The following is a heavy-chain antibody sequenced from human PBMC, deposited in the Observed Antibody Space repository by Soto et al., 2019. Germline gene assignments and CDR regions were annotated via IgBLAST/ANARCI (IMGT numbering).Heavy chain of an antibody. D-gene: IGHD5-18*01. CDR3: AKDGGYSYGYSPRYYYGMDV. CDR2: ISTSGDSA. V-gene: IGHV3-23*01. J-gene: IGHJ6*02. Sequence: EVQLLESGGGLVQPGGPLRLSCAASGFTFSSYAMSWVRQAPGKGLEWVSAISTSGDSAYYADSVKGRFTISRDNFKNTLYLQMNSLRAEDTAVYYCAKDGGYSYGYSPRYYYGMDVWGQGTTVTVSS. CDR1: GFTFSSYA.